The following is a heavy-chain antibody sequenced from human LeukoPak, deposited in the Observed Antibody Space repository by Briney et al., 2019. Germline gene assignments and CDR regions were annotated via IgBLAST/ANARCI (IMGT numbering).Heavy chain of an antibody. Sequence: RGSLRLSCAASGFTVSSSYISWVRQAPGKGLEWVSVIYAGDSTYYADSVKGRFTISRDNSKNTLYLQMNSLRAEDTAVYYCARDSDSSGWYVGNWFDPWGQGTLVTVSS. CDR3: ARDSDSSGWYVGNWFDP. CDR2: IYAGDST. D-gene: IGHD6-19*01. CDR1: GFTVSSSY. J-gene: IGHJ5*02. V-gene: IGHV3-53*05.